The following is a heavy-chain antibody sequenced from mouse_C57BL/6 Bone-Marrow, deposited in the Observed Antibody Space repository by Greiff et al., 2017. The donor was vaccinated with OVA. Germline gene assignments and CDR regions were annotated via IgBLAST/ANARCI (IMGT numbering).Heavy chain of an antibody. V-gene: IGHV1-50*01. D-gene: IGHD1-1*01. Sequence: QVQLQQPGAELVKPGASVKLSCKASGYTFTSYWMQWVKQRPGQGLEWIGEIDPSDSYTNYNQKFKGKATLTVDTSSSTAYMQLSSLTSEDSAVYYCAPYGSSPWYFDVWGTGTTVTVSS. CDR2: IDPSDSYT. CDR1: GYTFTSYW. CDR3: APYGSSPWYFDV. J-gene: IGHJ1*03.